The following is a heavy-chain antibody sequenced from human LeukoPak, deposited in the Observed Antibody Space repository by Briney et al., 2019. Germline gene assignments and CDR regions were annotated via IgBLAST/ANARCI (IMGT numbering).Heavy chain of an antibody. J-gene: IGHJ4*02. CDR2: IYPGDSDT. CDR1: GYSFTSYW. D-gene: IGHD3-22*01. Sequence: GESLKISCKGSGYSFTSYWIGWVRQMPGKGLEWMGIIYPGDSDTRYSPSFQGQVTISADKSISTAYLQWSSLKASGTAMYYCARHPAYDSSGYYSDYWGQGTLVTVSS. CDR3: ARHPAYDSSGYYSDY. V-gene: IGHV5-51*01.